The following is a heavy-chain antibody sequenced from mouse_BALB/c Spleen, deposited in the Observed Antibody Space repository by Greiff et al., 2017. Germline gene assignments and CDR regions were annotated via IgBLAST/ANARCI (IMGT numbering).Heavy chain of an antibody. Sequence: VQLQQSGPELVKPGASVKMSCKASGYTFTSYVMHWVKQKPGQGLEWIGYINPYNDGIKYNEKFKGKATLTSDKSSSTAYMELSSLTSEDSAVYYCARLDLYYAMDYWGQGTSVTVSS. J-gene: IGHJ4*01. CDR3: ARLDLYYAMDY. CDR2: INPYNDGI. V-gene: IGHV1-14*01. CDR1: GYTFTSYV.